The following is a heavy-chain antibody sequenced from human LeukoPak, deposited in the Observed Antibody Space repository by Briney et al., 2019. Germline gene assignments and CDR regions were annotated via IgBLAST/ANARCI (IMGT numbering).Heavy chain of an antibody. CDR3: VSARNRDVIHPLPLW. CDR1: GFTFSSYA. CDR2: ISGSGGST. D-gene: IGHD5-24*01. J-gene: IGHJ4*02. Sequence: GGSLRLSCAASGFTFSSYAMSWVRQAPGKGLEWVSAISGSGGSTYYADSVKGRFTISRDNSKNTLYLQMNSLRAEDTAVYYCVSARNRDVIHPLPLWWGQGTLVTVSS. V-gene: IGHV3-23*01.